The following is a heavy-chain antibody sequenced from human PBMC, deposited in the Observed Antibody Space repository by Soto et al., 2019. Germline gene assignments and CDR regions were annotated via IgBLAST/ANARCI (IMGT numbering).Heavy chain of an antibody. V-gene: IGHV1-69*06. Sequence: GASVKVSCKASGGTFSSYAISWVRQAPGQGLEWMGGIIPIFGTANYAQKFQGRVTITADKSTSTAYMELSSLRSEDTAVYYCARGVVVVPAASYYYYYGMDVWGQGTTVTVSS. CDR1: GGTFSSYA. CDR2: IIPIFGTA. D-gene: IGHD2-2*01. J-gene: IGHJ6*02. CDR3: ARGVVVVPAASYYYYYGMDV.